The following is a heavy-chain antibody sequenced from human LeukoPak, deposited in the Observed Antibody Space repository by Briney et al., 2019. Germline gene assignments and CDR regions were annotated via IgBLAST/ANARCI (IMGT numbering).Heavy chain of an antibody. CDR3: ARDRVLDGKQWLPNDY. J-gene: IGHJ4*02. CDR2: ISAYNGNT. D-gene: IGHD6-19*01. Sequence: ASVKVSCKASGYTFTSCGISWVRQAPGQGLEWMGWISAYNGNTNYAQKLQGRVTMTTDPSPSTAYMELRSLRSDDTAVYYCARDRVLDGKQWLPNDYWGQGTLVTVSS. V-gene: IGHV1-18*01. CDR1: GYTFTSCG.